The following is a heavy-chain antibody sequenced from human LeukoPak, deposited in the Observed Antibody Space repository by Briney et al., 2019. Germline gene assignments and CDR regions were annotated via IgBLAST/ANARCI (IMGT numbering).Heavy chain of an antibody. Sequence: TSGGSLRLSCTASGFTFSSYWMSWIRQPPGKGLEWIGEINHSGSTNYNPSLKSRVTISVDTSKNQFSLKLSSVTAADTAVYYCARGGAVAGNKGPIDYWGQGTLVTVSS. CDR1: GFTFSSYW. D-gene: IGHD6-19*01. J-gene: IGHJ4*02. V-gene: IGHV4-34*01. CDR3: ARGGAVAGNKGPIDY. CDR2: INHSGST.